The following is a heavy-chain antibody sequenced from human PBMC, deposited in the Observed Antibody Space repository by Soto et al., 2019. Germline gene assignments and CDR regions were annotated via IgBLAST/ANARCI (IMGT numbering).Heavy chain of an antibody. CDR3: ARGGQVRGGMDV. D-gene: IGHD2-15*01. V-gene: IGHV3-53*01. J-gene: IGHJ6*02. Sequence: EVQLVESGGGLIQPGGSLRLSCAASGFTVISTYMTWVRQAPGKGLEWVSFIYSGGSTYYADSVKGRFTISGDNSKNTLYLQMNSLRAEDTAVYYCARGGQVRGGMDVWGQGTTVIVSS. CDR2: IYSGGST. CDR1: GFTVISTY.